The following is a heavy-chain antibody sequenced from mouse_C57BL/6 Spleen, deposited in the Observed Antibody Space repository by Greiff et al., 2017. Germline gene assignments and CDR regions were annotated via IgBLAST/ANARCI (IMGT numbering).Heavy chain of an antibody. Sequence: DVHLVESGGGLVKPGGSLKLSCAASGFTFSSYAMSWVRQTPEKRLEWVATISDGGSYTYYPDNVKGRFTISRDNAKNNLYLQMSHLKSEDTAMYYCARDYGSSYFDYWGQGTTLTVSS. CDR3: ARDYGSSYFDY. CDR2: ISDGGSYT. CDR1: GFTFSSYA. D-gene: IGHD1-1*01. V-gene: IGHV5-4*01. J-gene: IGHJ2*01.